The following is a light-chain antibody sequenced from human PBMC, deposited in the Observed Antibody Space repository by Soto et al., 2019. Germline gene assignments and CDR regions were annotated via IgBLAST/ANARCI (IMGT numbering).Light chain of an antibody. CDR3: QKYNNWLT. CDR1: QSVGSS. J-gene: IGKJ4*01. Sequence: EIVMTQSPATLSVSPGERATLSCRASQSVGSSLAWYQQKRGQAPRLLIHGASTRATGIPARFSGSGSGTEFTLTISSLQSEDFAVYYCQKYNNWLTFGGGTKVEIK. CDR2: GAS. V-gene: IGKV3-15*01.